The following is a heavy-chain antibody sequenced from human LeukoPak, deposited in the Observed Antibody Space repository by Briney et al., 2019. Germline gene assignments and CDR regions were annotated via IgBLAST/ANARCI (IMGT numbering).Heavy chain of an antibody. J-gene: IGHJ2*01. Sequence: GGSLRLSCAASGFTFSSYAMHWVRQAPGKGLEYVSAISSNGGSTYYANSVKGRFTISRDNSKNTLYLQMGSLRSEDTAVYYCARDRRVAVVTPGWYFDLWGRGTLVTVSS. CDR3: ARDRRVAVVTPGWYFDL. V-gene: IGHV3-64*01. D-gene: IGHD4-23*01. CDR2: ISSNGGST. CDR1: GFTFSSYA.